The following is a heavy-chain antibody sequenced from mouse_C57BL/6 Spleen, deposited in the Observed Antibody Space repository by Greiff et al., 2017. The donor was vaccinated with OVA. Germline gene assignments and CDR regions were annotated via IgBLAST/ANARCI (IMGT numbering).Heavy chain of an antibody. CDR3: ARRGFLGYYGSSYEGYWYFDV. J-gene: IGHJ1*03. Sequence: QVQLQQPGAELVMPGASVKLSCKASGYTFTSYWMHWVKQRPGQGLEWIGEIDPSDSYTNYNQKFKGKSTLTVDKSSSTAYMQLSSLTSENSAVYYCARRGFLGYYGSSYEGYWYFDVWGTGTTVTVSS. D-gene: IGHD1-1*01. CDR1: GYTFTSYW. CDR2: IDPSDSYT. V-gene: IGHV1-69*01.